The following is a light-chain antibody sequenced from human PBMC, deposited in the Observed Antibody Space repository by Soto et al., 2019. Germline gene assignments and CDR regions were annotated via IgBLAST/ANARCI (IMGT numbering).Light chain of an antibody. J-gene: IGKJ4*01. CDR2: AAS. CDR1: QGISSY. V-gene: IGKV1-9*01. Sequence: DIQLTRSPSFLSASVGDRVTITCRASQGISSYLAWYQQKPGKAPKLLIYAASTLQSGVPSRFSGSGSGTEFTLTISSLQPEDFATYYCQQLNSYPITFGGGTKVDIK. CDR3: QQLNSYPIT.